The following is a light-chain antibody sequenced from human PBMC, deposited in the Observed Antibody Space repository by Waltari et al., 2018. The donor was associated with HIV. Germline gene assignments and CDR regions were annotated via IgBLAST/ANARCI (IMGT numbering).Light chain of an antibody. J-gene: IGLJ7*01. CDR1: VLPKQY. CDR3: QSADSSGTYAV. Sequence: SYELTQPTSVSVSPGQTARNTCSGDVLPKQYASWYQQKPGQAPVVVISKDSERPSGIPERFSGSSSGTTVTLTISGVQAEDEADYYCQSADSSGTYAVFGGGTQLTVL. V-gene: IGLV3-25*03. CDR2: KDS.